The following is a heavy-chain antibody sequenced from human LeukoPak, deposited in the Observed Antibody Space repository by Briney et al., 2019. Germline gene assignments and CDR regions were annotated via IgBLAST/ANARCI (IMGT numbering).Heavy chain of an antibody. CDR3: ARDASGSYGVWFDP. CDR2: IYHSGST. D-gene: IGHD1-26*01. V-gene: IGHV4-38-2*02. Sequence: PSETLSLTCTVSGYSISSGYYWGWIRQPPGKGLEWIGSIYHSGSTYYNPSLKSRVTISVDTSKNQFSLKLSSVTAADTAVYYCARDASGSYGVWFDPWGQGTLVTVSS. J-gene: IGHJ5*02. CDR1: GYSISSGYY.